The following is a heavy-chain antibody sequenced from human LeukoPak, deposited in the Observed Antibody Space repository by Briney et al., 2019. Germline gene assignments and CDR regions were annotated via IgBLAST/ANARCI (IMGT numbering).Heavy chain of an antibody. D-gene: IGHD2-2*01. V-gene: IGHV3-66*02. CDR3: ARLVVPAAYFDY. Sequence: GGSLRLSCAASGITVRSNYMFWVRQAPGKGLERVSLIYSGDSTYYADSVKGRFTISRDTSKNTVYLQMNSLRAEDTAVYYCARLVVPAAYFDYWGQGTLVTVSS. CDR1: GITVRSNY. J-gene: IGHJ4*02. CDR2: IYSGDST.